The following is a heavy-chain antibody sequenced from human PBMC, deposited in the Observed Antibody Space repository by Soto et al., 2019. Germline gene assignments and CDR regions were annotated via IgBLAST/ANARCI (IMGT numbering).Heavy chain of an antibody. Sequence: SETLSLTCAVSGGSISSSNWWSWVRQPPGKGLEWIGEIYPSGTTNYNPSLKSRVTISVDKSKNQLPLKLTSVTAADTAVYYCARAGTYAYDAFDIWGQGTMVTVSS. CDR3: ARAGTYAYDAFDI. CDR1: GGSISSSNW. V-gene: IGHV4-4*02. J-gene: IGHJ3*02. D-gene: IGHD1-1*01. CDR2: IYPSGTT.